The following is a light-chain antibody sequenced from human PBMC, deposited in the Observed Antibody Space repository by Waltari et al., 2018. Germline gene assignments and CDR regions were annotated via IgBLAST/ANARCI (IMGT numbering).Light chain of an antibody. CDR3: SSYMNSSLV. V-gene: IGLV2-14*01. CDR2: VVS. Sequence: QSALTQPASVSGSPGQSITISCTGTSSDIGGYKYVSWYQQHPGKAPKLMIYVVSNRPTGVSNRFSGSRSGSTASLTISGLQSEDEAEYYCSSYMNSSLVFGAGTKVTVL. CDR1: SSDIGGYKY. J-gene: IGLJ3*02.